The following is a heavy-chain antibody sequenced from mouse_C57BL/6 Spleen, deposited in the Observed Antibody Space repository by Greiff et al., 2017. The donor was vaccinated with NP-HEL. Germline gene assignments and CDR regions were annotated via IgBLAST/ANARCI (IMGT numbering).Heavy chain of an antibody. D-gene: IGHD1-1*01. CDR3: ARWDYGSSYGFAY. CDR1: GYTFTSYW. Sequence: VQLQQPGAELVRPGSSVKLSCKASGYTFTSYWMHWVKQRPIQGLEWIGNIDPSDSETHYNQKFKDKATLTVDKSSSTAYMQLSSLTSEDSAVYYCARWDYGSSYGFAYWGQGTLVTVSA. J-gene: IGHJ3*01. V-gene: IGHV1-52*01. CDR2: IDPSDSET.